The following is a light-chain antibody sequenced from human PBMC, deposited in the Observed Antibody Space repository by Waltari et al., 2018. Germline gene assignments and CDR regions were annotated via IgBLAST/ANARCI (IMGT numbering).Light chain of an antibody. Sequence: LLTQSPVTLSLSPGERATLSCRASQTIRSNNLAWYQQKLGQTPRLLIFGATNRATDVPDRFSGSGSGTDFSLMITRLEPEDSAVYFWQHYGTSSWTFGQGTRVEMK. J-gene: IGKJ1*01. V-gene: IGKV3-20*01. CDR3: QHYGTSSWT. CDR1: QTIRSNN. CDR2: GAT.